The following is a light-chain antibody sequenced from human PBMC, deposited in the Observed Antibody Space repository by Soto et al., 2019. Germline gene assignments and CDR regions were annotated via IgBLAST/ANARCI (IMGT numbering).Light chain of an antibody. CDR2: DVS. Sequence: EIVRTQSPATLAVSPGERATLSCRASQGVSSNLAGYQQKPGQAPRLLIYDVSTRASDIPARFSGSGSGTEFTITITSLQYEDFAVYDCQQYTDWPPWTFGQGTKVEI. CDR1: QGVSSN. CDR3: QQYTDWPPWT. J-gene: IGKJ1*01. V-gene: IGKV3-15*01.